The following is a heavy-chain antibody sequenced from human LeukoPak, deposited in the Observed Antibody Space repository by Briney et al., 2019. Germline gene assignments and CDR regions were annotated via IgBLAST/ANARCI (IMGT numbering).Heavy chain of an antibody. D-gene: IGHD5-24*01. CDR2: ISGDGGST. V-gene: IGHV3-43*02. Sequence: GGPLRLSCAASGFTFDDYAMHWVRKAPGKALEWVSLISGDGGSTYYADSVKGRFTISRDNSKNSLYLQMNSLRTEDTALYYCAKVLTRGDGYNNYFDYWGQGTLVTVSS. CDR3: AKVLTRGDGYNNYFDY. CDR1: GFTFDDYA. J-gene: IGHJ4*02.